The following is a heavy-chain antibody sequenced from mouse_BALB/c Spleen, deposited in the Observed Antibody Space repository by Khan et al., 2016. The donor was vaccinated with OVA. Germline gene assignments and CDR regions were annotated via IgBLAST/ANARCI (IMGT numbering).Heavy chain of an antibody. D-gene: IGHD2-4*01. CDR1: GFSLTSYG. J-gene: IGHJ3*01. CDR2: IWSGGIT. Sequence: QVQLKQSGPGLVQPSQSLSITCTVSGFSLTSYGVHWVRQSPGKGLEWLGVIWSGGITDYSAAFISRLSISKDNSKSQVFFKMNSLQANDTAIYYCDRNYDYDEGLAYWGQGTLVTVSA. CDR3: DRNYDYDEGLAY. V-gene: IGHV2-2*02.